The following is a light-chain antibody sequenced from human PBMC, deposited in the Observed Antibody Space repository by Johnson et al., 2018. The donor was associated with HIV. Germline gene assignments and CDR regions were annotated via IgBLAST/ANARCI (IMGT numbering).Light chain of an antibody. CDR3: GTWDSSLSANV. Sequence: QSVLTQPPSVSAAPGQKVTISCSGSSSNIGNNYVSWYQQLPGTAPKLLVYENIMRPSGIPDRFSGSKSGTSATLGIAGLQTWDEADYYCGTWDSSLSANVFGTGTKVTVL. CDR2: ENI. J-gene: IGLJ1*01. V-gene: IGLV1-51*02. CDR1: SSNIGNNY.